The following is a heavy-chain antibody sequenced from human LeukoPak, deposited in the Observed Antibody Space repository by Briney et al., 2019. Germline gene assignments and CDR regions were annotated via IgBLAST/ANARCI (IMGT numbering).Heavy chain of an antibody. CDR1: AFAFSNHA. J-gene: IGHJ4*02. CDR2: ISISGGTT. CDR3: AKGPYYDSSGYYF. V-gene: IGHV3-23*01. D-gene: IGHD3-22*01. Sequence: GESLRLSCTASAFAFSNHAMSWVRQAPGKGLEWVSSISISGGTTYYADSVKGRFTISRDNSKNTLYLQMNSLRAEDTAVYYCAKGPYYDSSGYYFWGQGTLVIVSS.